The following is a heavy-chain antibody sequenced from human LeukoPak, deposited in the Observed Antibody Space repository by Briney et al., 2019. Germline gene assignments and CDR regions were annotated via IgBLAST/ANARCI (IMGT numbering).Heavy chain of an antibody. CDR3: VKDRPCDGCMPMDA. Sequence: PSETLSLTCTVSGGSISSGGYYWSWVRQAPGKGLEWVSGLGRSGDNRYYADSVKGRFTISRDNSKDTVYLQMNSLRVEDTAKYFCVKDRPCDGCMPMDAWGQGTTVTVSS. CDR1: GGSISSGGYY. J-gene: IGHJ6*02. CDR2: LGRSGDNR. D-gene: IGHD5-24*01. V-gene: IGHV3-23*01.